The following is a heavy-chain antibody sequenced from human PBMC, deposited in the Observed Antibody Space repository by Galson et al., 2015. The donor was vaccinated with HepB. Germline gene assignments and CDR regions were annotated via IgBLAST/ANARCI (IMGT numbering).Heavy chain of an antibody. CDR3: VREGFDY. CDR2: VTTSSTYI. CDR1: GFTFSSYN. V-gene: IGHV3-21*01. J-gene: IGHJ4*02. Sequence: SLRLSCAASGFTFSSYNMNWVRQAPGKGLEWVSTVTTSSTYIFYADSVKGRFTVSRDNAKNSLYSQTNSLRAEDTALYYCVREGFDYWGQGTLVTVSS.